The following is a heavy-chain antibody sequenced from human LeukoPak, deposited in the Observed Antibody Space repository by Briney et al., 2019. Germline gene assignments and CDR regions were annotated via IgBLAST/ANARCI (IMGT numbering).Heavy chain of an antibody. Sequence: PGGSLRLSCAASGFTFSSYAMSWVRQAPGKGLEWVSAISGSGGSTYYADSVKGRFAISRDNAKNSLYLQMNSLRAEDTAVYYCARARIAAINWFDPWGQGTLVTVSS. J-gene: IGHJ5*02. V-gene: IGHV3-23*01. D-gene: IGHD6-6*01. CDR1: GFTFSSYA. CDR3: ARARIAAINWFDP. CDR2: ISGSGGST.